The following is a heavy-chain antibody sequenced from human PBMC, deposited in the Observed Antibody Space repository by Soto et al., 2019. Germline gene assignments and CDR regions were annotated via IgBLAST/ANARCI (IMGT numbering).Heavy chain of an antibody. CDR3: AKNLPSDSGWLNPKKGVFDS. J-gene: IGHJ4*02. V-gene: IGHV3-23*01. CDR2: ISGSGGRT. D-gene: IGHD6-19*01. Sequence: GGSLRLSCAASGFTFSTYAMSWVRQAPGKGLDWVSGISGSGGRTYYADSVKGRFTISRDNSKNTLYLQMNSLRAEDTAIYYCAKNLPSDSGWLNPKKGVFDSWGQGTLVTVSS. CDR1: GFTFSTYA.